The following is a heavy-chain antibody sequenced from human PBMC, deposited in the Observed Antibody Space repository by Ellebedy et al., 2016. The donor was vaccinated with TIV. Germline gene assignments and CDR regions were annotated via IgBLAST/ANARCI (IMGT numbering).Heavy chain of an antibody. D-gene: IGHD5-24*01. V-gene: IGHV4-59*08. CDR1: GGSISSYY. J-gene: IGHJ4*02. CDR3: ARHRRDPYNVVYFDY. CDR2: ISYSGST. Sequence: MPSETLSLTCTVSGGSISSYYWSWIRQPPGKGLEWIGYISYSGSTHYSPSLKSRVTISVETSKNQFSLKLTSVTAADTAVYFCARHRRDPYNVVYFDYWGQGTLVTVSS.